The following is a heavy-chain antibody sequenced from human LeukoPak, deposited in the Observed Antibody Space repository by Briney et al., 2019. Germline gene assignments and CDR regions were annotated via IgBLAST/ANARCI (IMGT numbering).Heavy chain of an antibody. V-gene: IGHV4-38-2*02. CDR3: ARDGVFHDGDGYSFDY. Sequence: KTSETLSLTCAVSNYSITSGYFWGWIRQPPGKGLEWIASIYHSGTTYYNPSLRNRVTLFVDTSKNQFSLKLTSLTAADTAVYYCARDGVFHDGDGYSFDYWGQGTLVTVSS. CDR1: NYSITSGYF. D-gene: IGHD2-21*01. CDR2: IYHSGTT. J-gene: IGHJ4*02.